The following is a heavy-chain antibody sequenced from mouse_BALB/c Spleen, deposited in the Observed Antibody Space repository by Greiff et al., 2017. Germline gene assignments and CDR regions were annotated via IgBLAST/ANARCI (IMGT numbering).Heavy chain of an antibody. CDR1: GFNIKDTY. D-gene: IGHD2-4*01. CDR3: ARDDYDGRGFAY. J-gene: IGHJ3*01. Sequence: VQLQQSGAELVKPGASVKLSCTASGFNIKDTYMHWVKQRPEQGLEWIGRIDPANGNTKYDPKFQGKATITADTSSNTAYLQLSSLTSEDTAVYYCARDDYDGRGFAYWGQGTLVTVSA. V-gene: IGHV14-3*02. CDR2: IDPANGNT.